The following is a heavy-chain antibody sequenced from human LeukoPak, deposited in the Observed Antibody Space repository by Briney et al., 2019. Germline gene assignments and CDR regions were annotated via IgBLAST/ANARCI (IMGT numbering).Heavy chain of an antibody. J-gene: IGHJ4*02. Sequence: QPGGSLRLSCAASGFTFDNYAMHWVRRPPGKGLEWVSLFSGDGDSTYFADSVKGRFTISRDNSKNSLYLQMNSLRTEDTALYYCAKAYYGSRFSSFDYWGQGTLVTVSS. CDR2: FSGDGDST. CDR1: GFTFDNYA. CDR3: AKAYYGSRFSSFDY. V-gene: IGHV3-43*02. D-gene: IGHD3-10*01.